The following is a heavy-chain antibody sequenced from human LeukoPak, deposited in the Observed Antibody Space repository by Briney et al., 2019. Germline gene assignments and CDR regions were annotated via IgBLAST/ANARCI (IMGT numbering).Heavy chain of an antibody. CDR3: AKGKQAHYYYYGMDV. CDR2: ISGSGGTA. J-gene: IGHJ6*02. CDR1: GFTFSIYA. Sequence: GSLRLSCAASGFTFSIYAMSWVRQAPGKGLEWVSAISGSGGTAYYADSVKGRFTISRDNSKNTLYLQMNSLRAEDTAVYYCAKGKQAHYYYYGMDVWGQGTTVTVSS. D-gene: IGHD6-13*01. V-gene: IGHV3-23*01.